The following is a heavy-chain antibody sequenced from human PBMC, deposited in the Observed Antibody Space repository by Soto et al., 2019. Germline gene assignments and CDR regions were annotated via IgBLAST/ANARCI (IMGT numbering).Heavy chain of an antibody. CDR3: ARQTTTQSWFDP. CDR2: INHSGST. V-gene: IGHV4-59*08. J-gene: IGHJ5*02. CDR1: GCSISSYY. Sequence: SETLSLTCTVSGCSISSYYWSWIRQPPGKGLEWIGEINHSGSTNYNPSLKSRVTISVDTSKNQFSLKLSSVTAADTAVYYCARQTTTQSWFDPWGQGTLVTVSS. D-gene: IGHD4-17*01.